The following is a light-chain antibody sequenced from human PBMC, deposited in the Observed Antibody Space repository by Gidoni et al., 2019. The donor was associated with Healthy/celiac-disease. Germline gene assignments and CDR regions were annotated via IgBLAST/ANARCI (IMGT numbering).Light chain of an antibody. CDR3: QQRSNWATFT. Sequence: EIVLTQSLATLSLSPGERATLSCRASQSVSSYLAWYQQKPGQAPRLLIYDASNRATGIPARFSGSGSGTDVTLTISSLEPEDFAVYYCQQRSNWATFTFGPGTKVDIK. CDR2: DAS. V-gene: IGKV3-11*01. J-gene: IGKJ3*01. CDR1: QSVSSY.